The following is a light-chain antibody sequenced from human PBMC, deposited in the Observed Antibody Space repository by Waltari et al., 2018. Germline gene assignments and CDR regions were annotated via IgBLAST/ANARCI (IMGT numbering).Light chain of an antibody. CDR2: VKSDGSH. V-gene: IGLV4-69*01. CDR3: QTGGHGTWV. Sequence: QLVLTQSPSASASLGASVKLTCTLSSGHSSNIIAWHQQQPEKGPRYLMKVKSDGSHSKVDEIPVRFSGSRSGAGRYLTISSLQSEDEADYYCQTGGHGTWVFGGGTKLTVL. CDR1: SGHSSNI. J-gene: IGLJ3*02.